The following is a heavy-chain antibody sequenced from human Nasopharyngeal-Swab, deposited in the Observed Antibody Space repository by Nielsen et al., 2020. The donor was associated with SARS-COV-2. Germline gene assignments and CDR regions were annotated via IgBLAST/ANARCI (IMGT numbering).Heavy chain of an antibody. J-gene: IGHJ4*02. V-gene: IGHV3-9*01. Sequence: GGSLRLSCAASGFTFDDYAMHWVRQAPGKGLEWVSGISWNSGSIGYADSVKGRFTISRDNAKNSLYLQMNSLRAEDTALYCCASGPSLSGTLDYWGQGTLVTVSS. D-gene: IGHD1-1*01. CDR3: ASGPSLSGTLDY. CDR2: ISWNSGSI. CDR1: GFTFDDYA.